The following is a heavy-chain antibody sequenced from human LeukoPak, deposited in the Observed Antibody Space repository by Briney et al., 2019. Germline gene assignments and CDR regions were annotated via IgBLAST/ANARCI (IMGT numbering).Heavy chain of an antibody. CDR2: MNPNSGNT. J-gene: IGHJ6*02. V-gene: IGHV1-8*01. CDR1: GYTFTSYD. Sequence: ASVKVSCKASGYTFTSYDINWVRQATGQGLEWMGWMNPNSGNTGYAQKFQGRVTMTRNTSISTAYMELSSLRSEDTAVYYCARGARVAARPYYYYGMDVWGQGTTVTVSS. D-gene: IGHD6-6*01. CDR3: ARGARVAARPYYYYGMDV.